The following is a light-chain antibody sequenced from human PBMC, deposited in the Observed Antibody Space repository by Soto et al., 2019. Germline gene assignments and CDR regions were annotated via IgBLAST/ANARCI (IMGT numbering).Light chain of an antibody. J-gene: IGLJ1*01. CDR3: SSYTSSITYV. CDR1: SSDVGGYNY. V-gene: IGLV2-14*01. Sequence: QSVLTQPASVSGSPGQSITISCTGTSSDVGGYNYVSWYQQHPGKAPKLMIYEVNNRPSGVSNRFSGSKSANTASLTISGLQAEDEADYYCSSYTSSITYVFGTGTKLTVL. CDR2: EVN.